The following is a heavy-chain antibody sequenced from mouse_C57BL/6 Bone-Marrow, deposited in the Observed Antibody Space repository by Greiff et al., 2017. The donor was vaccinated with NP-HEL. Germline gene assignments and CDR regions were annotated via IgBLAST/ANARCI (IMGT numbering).Heavy chain of an antibody. V-gene: IGHV1-82*01. Sequence: VQLVESGPELVKPGASVKISCKASGYAFSSSWMNWVKQRPGKGLEWIGRIYPGDGDTNYNGKFKGKATLTADKSSSTAYMQLSSLTSEDSAVYFCARRPTMITTYYFDYWGQGTTLTVSS. CDR3: ARRPTMITTYYFDY. J-gene: IGHJ2*01. CDR1: GYAFSSSW. D-gene: IGHD2-4*01. CDR2: IYPGDGDT.